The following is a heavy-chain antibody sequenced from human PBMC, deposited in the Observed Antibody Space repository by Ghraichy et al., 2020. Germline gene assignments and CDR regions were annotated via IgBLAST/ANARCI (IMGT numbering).Heavy chain of an antibody. J-gene: IGHJ4*02. Sequence: LSLTCAASGFTFSSYGMHWVRQAPGKGLEWVAFIRYDGSNKYYADSVKGRFTISRDNSKNTLYLQMNSLRAEDTAVYYCAKGGPITMVRGVFYFDYWGQGTLVTVSS. CDR2: IRYDGSNK. CDR1: GFTFSSYG. D-gene: IGHD3-10*01. CDR3: AKGGPITMVRGVFYFDY. V-gene: IGHV3-30*02.